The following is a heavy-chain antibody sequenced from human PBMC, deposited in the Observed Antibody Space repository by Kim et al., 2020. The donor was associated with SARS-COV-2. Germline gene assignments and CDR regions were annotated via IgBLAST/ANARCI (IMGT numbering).Heavy chain of an antibody. CDR1: GFTFSSYG. D-gene: IGHD3-9*01. Sequence: GGSLRLSCAASGFTFSSYGMHWVRQAPGKGLEWVAVISYDGSNKYYADSVKGRFTISRDNSKNTLYLQMNSLRAEDTAVYYCAKDLVRYFDWLSYYFDYWGQGTLVTVSS. CDR3: AKDLVRYFDWLSYYFDY. J-gene: IGHJ4*02. CDR2: ISYDGSNK. V-gene: IGHV3-30*18.